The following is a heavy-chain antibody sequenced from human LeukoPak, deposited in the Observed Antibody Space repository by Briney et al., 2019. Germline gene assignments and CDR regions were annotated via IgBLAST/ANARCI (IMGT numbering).Heavy chain of an antibody. Sequence: GMXXVRQAPGKGXEWGAVIWYDGSNKYYADSVKGRFTISRDNSKNTLYAQMNSLRAEDTAVYYCARGRITMVRGVNTPYYFDYWGQGTLVTVSS. CDR1: G. J-gene: IGHJ4*02. D-gene: IGHD3-10*01. V-gene: IGHV3-33*01. CDR3: ARGRITMVRGVNTPYYFDY. CDR2: IWYDGSNK.